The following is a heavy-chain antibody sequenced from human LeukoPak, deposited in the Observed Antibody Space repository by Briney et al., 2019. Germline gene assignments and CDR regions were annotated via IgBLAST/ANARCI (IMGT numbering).Heavy chain of an antibody. CDR1: GFTFSSYE. J-gene: IGHJ4*02. V-gene: IGHV3-48*03. CDR2: ISSSGSTI. D-gene: IGHD6-13*01. Sequence: PGGSLRLSCAVSGFTFSSYEMHWVRQAPGKGMEWVSYISSSGSTIYYADSVKGRFTISRDNAKNSLYLQMNSLRAEDTAVYYCARDRSGSSGFDYWGQGTLVTVSS. CDR3: ARDRSGSSGFDY.